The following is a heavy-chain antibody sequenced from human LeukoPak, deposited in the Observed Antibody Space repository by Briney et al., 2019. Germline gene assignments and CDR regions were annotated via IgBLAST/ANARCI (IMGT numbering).Heavy chain of an antibody. V-gene: IGHV3-30*18. CDR2: LSYDGSNR. CDR1: GFTFSSFG. Sequence: GRSLRLSCAASGFTFSSFGMHWVRQAPGKGLEWVAVLSYDGSNRYYADSVKGRFTISRDNSKNTLYLQMNSLRAEDTAVYYCAKDASTVTLHADYWGQGTLLTVSS. J-gene: IGHJ4*02. D-gene: IGHD4-17*01. CDR3: AKDASTVTLHADY.